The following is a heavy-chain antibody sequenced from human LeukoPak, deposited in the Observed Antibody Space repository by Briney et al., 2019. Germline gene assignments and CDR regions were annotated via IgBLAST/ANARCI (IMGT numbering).Heavy chain of an antibody. CDR1: GFTFSSYA. Sequence: GRSLRLSCAASGFTFSSYAMHWVRQAPGKGLEWVAVISYDGRNTYYADSVKGRFTISRDNSKNTLYLQMNSLRAEDTAVYYCARDREQLGFFDYWGQGTLVTVSS. J-gene: IGHJ4*02. CDR3: ARDREQLGFFDY. D-gene: IGHD6-6*01. V-gene: IGHV3-30*04. CDR2: ISYDGRNT.